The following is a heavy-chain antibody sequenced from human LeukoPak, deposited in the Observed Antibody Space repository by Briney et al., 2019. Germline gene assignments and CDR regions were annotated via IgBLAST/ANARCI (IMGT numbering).Heavy chain of an antibody. CDR2: IYYSGST. Sequence: PSETLSLTCTVSGGSISSSSYYWGWIRQPPGKGLEWIGSIYYSGSTYYNPSLKSRVTISVDTSKNQFSLKLSSVTAADTAVYYCAASGGRSSWSQLAFDYGGQGTRVTVPS. CDR1: GGSISSSSYY. J-gene: IGHJ4*02. CDR3: AASGGRSSWSQLAFDY. D-gene: IGHD6-13*01. V-gene: IGHV4-39*01.